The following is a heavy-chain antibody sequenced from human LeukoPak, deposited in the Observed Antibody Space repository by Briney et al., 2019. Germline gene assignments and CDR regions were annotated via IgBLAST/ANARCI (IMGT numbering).Heavy chain of an antibody. CDR3: AKDLGYSGSYLTLDY. CDR2: IEQDGSDK. J-gene: IGHJ4*02. CDR1: GFTFSSYW. Sequence: GGSLRLSCAASGFTFSSYWMSWVRQAPGKGLEWVANIEQDGSDKYYVDSVKGRFTISRDNAKNSLFLQMYGLRAEDTAVYYCAKDLGYSGSYLTLDYWGQGTLVTVSS. V-gene: IGHV3-7*03. D-gene: IGHD1-26*01.